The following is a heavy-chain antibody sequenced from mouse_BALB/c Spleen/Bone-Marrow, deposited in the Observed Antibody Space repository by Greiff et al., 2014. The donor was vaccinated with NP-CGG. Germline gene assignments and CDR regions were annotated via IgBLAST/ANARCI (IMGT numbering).Heavy chain of an antibody. CDR3: ARRGYRYDGFAY. J-gene: IGHJ3*01. V-gene: IGHV1-14*01. Sequence: EVKLQESGPELVKPGASVKMSCKASGYTFTSYVMHWVKQKPGQGLEWIGYINSYNDGTKYNEKFKGKATLTSDKSSSTAYMELSSLTSEDSAVYYCARRGYRYDGFAYWGQGTLVTVSA. D-gene: IGHD2-14*01. CDR2: INSYNDGT. CDR1: GYTFTSYV.